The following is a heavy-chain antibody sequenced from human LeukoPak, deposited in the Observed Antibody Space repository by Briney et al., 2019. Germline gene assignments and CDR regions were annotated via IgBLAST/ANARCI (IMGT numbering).Heavy chain of an antibody. J-gene: IGHJ5*02. V-gene: IGHV1-8*01. CDR3: ARVPLAGFWSDYYRNWFDP. CDR1: GYTFTIYD. Sequence: ASVTVSCTASGYTFTIYDINWVRQATGQGLEWMGWMNPNSGNTGYAQKFQGRVTMTRNTSISTAYMELSSLRSEDTAVYYCARVPLAGFWSDYYRNWFDPWGQGTLVTVSS. CDR2: MNPNSGNT. D-gene: IGHD3-3*01.